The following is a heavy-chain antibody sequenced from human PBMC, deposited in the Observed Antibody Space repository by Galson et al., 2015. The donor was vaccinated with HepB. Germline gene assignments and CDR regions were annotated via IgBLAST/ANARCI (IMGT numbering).Heavy chain of an antibody. Sequence: SLRLSCAASGFTFSSYAMNWVRQAPGKGLEWVSDISGSGGSTYYADSVKGRFTISRDNSKKTLYLQMNSLRDEDTAVYFCAKSIQGHHYYRSGYSYDIDYWRRGTLVSVSS. D-gene: IGHD3-22*01. CDR3: AKSIQGHHYYRSGYSYDIDY. V-gene: IGHV3-23*01. CDR1: GFTFSSYA. CDR2: ISGSGGST. J-gene: IGHJ4*02.